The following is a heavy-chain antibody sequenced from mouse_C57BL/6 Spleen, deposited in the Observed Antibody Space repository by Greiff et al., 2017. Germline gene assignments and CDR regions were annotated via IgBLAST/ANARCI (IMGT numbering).Heavy chain of an antibody. CDR3: ARPYFRRAMDY. Sequence: EVQLQQSGPELVKPGASVKISCKASGYTFTDYYMNWVKQSHGKSLEWIGDINPNNGGTSYNQKFKGKATLTVDKSSSTAYMELRSLTSEDSAVYYCARPYFRRAMDYWGQGTSVTVSS. D-gene: IGHD1-1*01. V-gene: IGHV1-26*01. J-gene: IGHJ4*01. CDR2: INPNNGGT. CDR1: GYTFTDYY.